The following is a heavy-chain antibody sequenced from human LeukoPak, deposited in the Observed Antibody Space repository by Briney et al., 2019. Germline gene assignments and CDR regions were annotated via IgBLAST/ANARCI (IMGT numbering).Heavy chain of an antibody. CDR1: GGSISSSSYY. Sequence: PSETLSLTCTVSGGSISSSSYYWGWIRQPPGKGLEWIGNIYYSGSTYYDPSLKSRVTISVDTSKNQFSLKLSSVTAADTAVYYCARDWRDSSRYFDYYYYYMDVWGKGTTVTVSS. J-gene: IGHJ6*03. D-gene: IGHD6-19*01. V-gene: IGHV4-39*07. CDR3: ARDWRDSSRYFDYYYYYMDV. CDR2: IYYSGST.